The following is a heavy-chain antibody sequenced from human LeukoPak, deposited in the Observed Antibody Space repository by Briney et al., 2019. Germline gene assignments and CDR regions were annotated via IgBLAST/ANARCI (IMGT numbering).Heavy chain of an antibody. Sequence: SETLSLTCTVSGGSISSHYWSWIRQPPGKGLEWIGYIYYSGSTNYNPSLKSRVTISVDTSKNQFSLKLSSVTAADTAVYYCARSSSAWDNWFDPWGQGTLVTVSS. CDR2: IYYSGST. V-gene: IGHV4-59*11. D-gene: IGHD7-27*01. CDR3: ARSSSAWDNWFDP. CDR1: GGSISSHY. J-gene: IGHJ5*02.